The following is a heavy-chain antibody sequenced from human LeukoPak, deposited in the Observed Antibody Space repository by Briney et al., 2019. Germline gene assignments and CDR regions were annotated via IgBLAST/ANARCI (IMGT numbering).Heavy chain of an antibody. CDR3: AKNGYYAVDS. CDR2: IHHRGTT. Sequence: SGTLSLTCAVSGGSISSSNWWSWVRQPPGKGLEWIGEIHHRGTTTYNPSLKSRVTMSVDKSTNQFSLRLSSVTAADTAVYYCAKNGYYAVDSWGQGTLVTVSS. V-gene: IGHV4-4*02. D-gene: IGHD3-3*01. CDR1: GGSISSSNW. J-gene: IGHJ4*02.